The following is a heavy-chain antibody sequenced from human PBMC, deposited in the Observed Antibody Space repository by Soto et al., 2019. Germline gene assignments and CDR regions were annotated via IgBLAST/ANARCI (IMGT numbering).Heavy chain of an antibody. J-gene: IGHJ6*02. Sequence: EVQLVESGGGLVQPGRSLRLSCAASGFTFDDYAMHWVRQAPGKGLEWVSGISWNSGSIGYADSVKGRFTISRDNAKNSLYLQMNSLRAEDTALYYCAKDGRYGTYYGMDVWGQGTTLTVSS. V-gene: IGHV3-9*01. D-gene: IGHD1-7*01. CDR2: ISWNSGSI. CDR3: AKDGRYGTYYGMDV. CDR1: GFTFDDYA.